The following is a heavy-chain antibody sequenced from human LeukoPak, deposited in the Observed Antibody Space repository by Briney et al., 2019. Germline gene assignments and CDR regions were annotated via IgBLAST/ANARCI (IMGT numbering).Heavy chain of an antibody. Sequence: GGSLRLSCLFSGFTFSNYWMTWVRQAPGKGLEWVANIKQDGSETYYVDSVKGRFTISRDNAKNSLYLQVNNLRAEDTAVYYCARSGITGTTGDYWGQGTLVTVSS. CDR2: IKQDGSET. D-gene: IGHD1-7*01. V-gene: IGHV3-7*01. CDR3: ARSGITGTTGDY. CDR1: GFTFSNYW. J-gene: IGHJ4*02.